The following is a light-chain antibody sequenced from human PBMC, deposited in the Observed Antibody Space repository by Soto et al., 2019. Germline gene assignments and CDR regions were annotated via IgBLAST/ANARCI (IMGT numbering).Light chain of an antibody. CDR2: GAS. V-gene: IGKV3-20*01. Sequence: EIVLTQSPGTLSLSPGERATLSCRASQSVSSSYLAWYQQKPGQAPRLIISGASSRATGIPDRFSGSGSGPNFTLTISRLEPADFAVYYCQQYGNSLSITFGQGTRLEIK. CDR1: QSVSSSY. CDR3: QQYGNSLSIT. J-gene: IGKJ5*01.